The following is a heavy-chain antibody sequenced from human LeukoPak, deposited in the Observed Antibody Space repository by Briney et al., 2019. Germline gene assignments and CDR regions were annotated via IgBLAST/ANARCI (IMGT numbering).Heavy chain of an antibody. J-gene: IGHJ4*02. V-gene: IGHV5-51*01. Sequence: GESLKISCKGSGYSFTTYWIVWVRQMPGKGLEWMGIINPGDSDTRYRPSFQGQVSISADKSISTAYLQWSSLKASDTAMFYCSRRWGYSTSWFDYWGQGTLVTVSS. D-gene: IGHD6-13*01. CDR3: SRRWGYSTSWFDY. CDR1: GYSFTTYW. CDR2: INPGDSDT.